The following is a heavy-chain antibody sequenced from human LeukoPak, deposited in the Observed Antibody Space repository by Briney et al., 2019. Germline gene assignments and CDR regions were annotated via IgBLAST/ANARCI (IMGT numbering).Heavy chain of an antibody. Sequence: GGSLRLSCAASGFTFDDYAMHWVRQAPGKGLEWVSLISGDGGSTYYADSVKGRFTISRDNSKNTLYLQMNSLRAEDTAVYYCARGNDRRFDYWGQGTLVTVSS. CDR1: GFTFDDYA. V-gene: IGHV3-43*02. CDR2: ISGDGGST. J-gene: IGHJ4*02. CDR3: ARGNDRRFDY.